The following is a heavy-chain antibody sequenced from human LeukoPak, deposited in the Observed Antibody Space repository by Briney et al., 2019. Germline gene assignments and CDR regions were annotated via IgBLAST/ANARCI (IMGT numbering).Heavy chain of an antibody. V-gene: IGHV4-59*07. J-gene: IGHJ5*02. CDR3: ARSGYYDGGTYNWWFDP. CDR1: GGSISSYY. CDR2: IYYSGST. D-gene: IGHD3-10*02. Sequence: SDTLSLTCTVSGGSISSYYWSWIRQPPGKGLEWIGYIYYSGSTNYNPSLRSRVTISVDTSKNQFSLKLSSVTAADTAVYYCARSGYYDGGTYNWWFDPWGQGTLVTVSS.